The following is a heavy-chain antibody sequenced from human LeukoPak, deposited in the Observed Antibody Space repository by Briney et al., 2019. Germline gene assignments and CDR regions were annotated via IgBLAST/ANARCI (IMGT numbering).Heavy chain of an antibody. D-gene: IGHD3-22*01. CDR1: GFTFSSYS. V-gene: IGHV3-48*01. Sequence: GGSLRLSCAASGFTFSSYSMNWVRQAPGKGLEWVSYISSSSSTIYYADSVKGRFTISRDNAKNSLYLQMNSLRAEDTAVYDCARDGYDSSGYPETLRYWGQGTLVTVSS. CDR3: ARDGYDSSGYPETLRY. J-gene: IGHJ4*02. CDR2: ISSSSSTI.